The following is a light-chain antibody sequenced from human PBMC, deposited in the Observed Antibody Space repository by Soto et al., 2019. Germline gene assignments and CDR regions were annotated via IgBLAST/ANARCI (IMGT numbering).Light chain of an antibody. CDR1: QSVSSN. V-gene: IGKV3-15*01. CDR3: HQYNNWRGT. J-gene: IGKJ1*01. CDR2: GAS. Sequence: EIVMTQSPATLSVSPGERATLSCRASQSVSSNLAWYQQKHGQAPRLLIYGASTTATGIPARFSGSGSGTAFTLTISSLQSEDFSVYYCHQYNNWRGTFGQVTKLEIK.